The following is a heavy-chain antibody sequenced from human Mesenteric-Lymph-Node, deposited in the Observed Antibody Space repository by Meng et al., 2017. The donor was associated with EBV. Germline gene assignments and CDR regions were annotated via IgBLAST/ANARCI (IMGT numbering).Heavy chain of an antibody. CDR2: INPKSGGT. Sequence: QVRLVQFGEKGKKPGASLKVSCKASGNNITAYYMHWGRQAPGQGLEWMGRINPKSGGTNFAQKFQGRVTMTRDTSISTAYMELSRLRSDDTAVYYCARDVSATQNDYYGIYGMDVWGQGTTVTVSS. CDR3: ARDVSATQNDYYGIYGMDV. V-gene: IGHV1-2*06. J-gene: IGHJ6*02. CDR1: GNNITAYY. D-gene: IGHD3-16*01.